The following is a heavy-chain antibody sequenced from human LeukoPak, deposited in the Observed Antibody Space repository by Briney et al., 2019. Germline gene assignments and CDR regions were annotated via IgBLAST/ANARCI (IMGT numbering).Heavy chain of an antibody. CDR3: ASYYGSGRPPPDYYYYGMDV. Sequence: GESLKISCQGSGYSFTSYWIGWVRQMPGKGLEWMGIIYPGDSDTRYSPSFQGQVTISADKSISTAYLQWSSLKASDTAMYYCASYYGSGRPPPDYYYYGMDVWGQGTTVTVSS. J-gene: IGHJ6*02. CDR2: IYPGDSDT. D-gene: IGHD3-10*01. V-gene: IGHV5-51*01. CDR1: GYSFTSYW.